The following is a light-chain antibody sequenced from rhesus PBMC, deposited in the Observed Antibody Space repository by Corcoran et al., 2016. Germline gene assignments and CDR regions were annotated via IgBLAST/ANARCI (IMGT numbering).Light chain of an antibody. CDR1: QGITND. V-gene: IGKV1-25*01. CDR2: EAS. J-gene: IGKJ3*01. CDR3: QHYYSIPFT. Sequence: DIQMTQSPSSLSASVGDRVTITCRASQGITNDLAWYQQKPGETPKLLIYEASSLQSGIPSRFSGSGSGTDFTITISSLQPEDFATYYCQHYYSIPFTFGPGTKLDIK.